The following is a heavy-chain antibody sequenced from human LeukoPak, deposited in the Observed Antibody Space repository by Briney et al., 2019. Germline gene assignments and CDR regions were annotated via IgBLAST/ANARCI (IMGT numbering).Heavy chain of an antibody. V-gene: IGHV4-34*01. CDR3: ARGATKKFDY. D-gene: IGHD1-26*01. Sequence: SETLSLTCAVYGGSLSGYYWSWIRQPPGKGLEWIGEINHSGSTNYNPSLKSRVTISVDTSKNQFSLKLSSVTAADTAVYYCARGATKKFDYWGQGTLVTVSS. CDR2: INHSGST. J-gene: IGHJ4*02. CDR1: GGSLSGYY.